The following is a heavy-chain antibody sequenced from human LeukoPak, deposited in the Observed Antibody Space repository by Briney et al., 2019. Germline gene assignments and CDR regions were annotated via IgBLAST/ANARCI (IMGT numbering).Heavy chain of an antibody. V-gene: IGHV3-23*01. D-gene: IGHD6-13*01. CDR1: GFTFSSFG. CDR2: ISDDGRNT. Sequence: GGSLRLSCIASGFTFSSFGMNWVRQAPAKGLEWVSAISDDGRNTYYADSVKGRFTISRDNSKDTLYLQMNSLRPEDTAVYYCARDWYDYWGQGTLVTVSS. CDR3: ARDWYDY. J-gene: IGHJ4*02.